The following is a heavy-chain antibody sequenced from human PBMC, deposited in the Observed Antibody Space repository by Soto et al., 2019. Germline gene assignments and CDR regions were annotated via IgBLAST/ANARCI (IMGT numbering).Heavy chain of an antibody. J-gene: IGHJ4*02. CDR3: AHLADYYDSSGYYYYFDY. CDR2: ISSSGSTI. V-gene: IGHV3-11*01. CDR1: GFTFSDYY. D-gene: IGHD3-22*01. Sequence: GGSLRLSCAASGFTFSDYYMSWIRQAPGKGLEWVSYISSSGSTIYYADSVKGRFTISRDNSKNTLYLQMNSLRAEDTAVYYCAHLADYYDSSGYYYYFDYWGQGTLVTVSS.